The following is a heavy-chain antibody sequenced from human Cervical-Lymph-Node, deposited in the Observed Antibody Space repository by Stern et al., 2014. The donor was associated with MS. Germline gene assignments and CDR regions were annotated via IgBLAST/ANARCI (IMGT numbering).Heavy chain of an antibody. CDR3: ARDNFEYSTESFDY. J-gene: IGHJ4*02. CDR2: ISSSSSYI. D-gene: IGHD6-6*01. V-gene: IGHV3-21*01. CDR1: GFPFSSYS. Sequence: EVQLVESGGGLVKPGGSLRLSCAASGFPFSSYSMNWVRQAPGKGLEWVSSISSSSSYIYYADSVKGRFTISRDNAKNSLYLQMNSLRAEDTAVYYCARDNFEYSTESFDYWGQGTLVTVSS.